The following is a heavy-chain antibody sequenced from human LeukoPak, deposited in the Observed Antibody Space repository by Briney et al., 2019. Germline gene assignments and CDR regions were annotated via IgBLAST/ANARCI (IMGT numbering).Heavy chain of an antibody. D-gene: IGHD6-13*01. V-gene: IGHV3-23*01. CDR2: ISGSGGST. CDR1: GFTFSSYG. CDR3: AKDSRSLAAAGEVDY. J-gene: IGHJ4*02. Sequence: PGGSLRLSCAASGFTFSSYGMSWVRQAPGKGLEWVSAISGSGGSTYYADSVKGRFTISRDNSKNTLYLQMNSLRAEDTAVYYCAKDSRSLAAAGEVDYWGQGTLVTVSS.